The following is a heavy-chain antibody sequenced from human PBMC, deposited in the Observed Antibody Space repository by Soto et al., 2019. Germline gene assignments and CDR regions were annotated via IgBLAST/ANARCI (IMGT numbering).Heavy chain of an antibody. CDR2: ISYDGSNK. J-gene: IGHJ4*02. V-gene: IGHV3-30*18. CDR1: GFTFSSYG. Sequence: GGSLRLSCAASGFTFSSYGMHWVRQAPGKGLEWVAVISYDGSNKYYADSVKGRFTISRDNSKNTLYLQMNSLRAEDTAVYYCAKIHGAVAGNSFDYWGQGTLVTVSS. D-gene: IGHD6-19*01. CDR3: AKIHGAVAGNSFDY.